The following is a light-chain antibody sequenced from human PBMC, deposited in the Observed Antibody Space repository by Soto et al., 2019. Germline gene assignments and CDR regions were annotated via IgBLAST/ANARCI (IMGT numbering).Light chain of an antibody. J-gene: IGKJ1*01. CDR3: QQSYSTPRT. V-gene: IGKV1-39*01. CDR2: AAS. Sequence: DIQMTQSLSSLSASVGDRVTITCRASQSISSYLNWYQQKQGKAPKLLIYAASSLQSGVPSRFSGSVSGTDFTLTISSLQPEDFATYYCQQSYSTPRTFGQGTKVDIK. CDR1: QSISSY.